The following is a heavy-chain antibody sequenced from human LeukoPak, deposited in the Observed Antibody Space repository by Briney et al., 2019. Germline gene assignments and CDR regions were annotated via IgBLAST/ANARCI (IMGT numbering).Heavy chain of an antibody. V-gene: IGHV1-18*01. CDR3: ARGMTTVTWYYYYGMDV. D-gene: IGHD4-17*01. CDR2: ISAYNGNT. Sequence: GASVKVSCKASGYTFTSYGISWVRQAPGQGLEWMGWISAYNGNTNYAQKLQGRVTMTTDTSTSTAYMELRSLRSDDTAVYYCARGMTTVTWYYYYGMDVWGQGTTVTVSS. J-gene: IGHJ6*02. CDR1: GYTFTSYG.